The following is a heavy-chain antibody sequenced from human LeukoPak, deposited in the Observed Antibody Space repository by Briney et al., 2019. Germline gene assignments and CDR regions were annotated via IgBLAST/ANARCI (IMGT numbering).Heavy chain of an antibody. D-gene: IGHD4-17*01. V-gene: IGHV4-34*01. CDR3: ARVFAVTTFYEDY. J-gene: IGHJ4*02. CDR2: INHSGST. CDR1: GGSFSGYY. Sequence: SETLSLTCAVYGGSFSGYYWSWIRQPPGKGLEWIGEINHSGSTNYSPSLKSRVTISVDTSKNQFSLKLSSVTAADTAVYYCARVFAVTTFYEDYWGQGTLVTVSS.